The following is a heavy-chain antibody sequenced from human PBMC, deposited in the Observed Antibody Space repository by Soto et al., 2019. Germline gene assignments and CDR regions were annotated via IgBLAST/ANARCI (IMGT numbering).Heavy chain of an antibody. V-gene: IGHV3-30-3*01. CDR3: ARDKMSSITKHANYFDY. CDR2: ISNDGNTQ. J-gene: IGHJ4*02. D-gene: IGHD6-13*01. Sequence: GGSLRLSCAASGFTFNTYFIHWVRQTPGKGLEWLTLISNDGNTQQSADSVKGRFIVSRDNTKNTVYLQMNSLRGEDSAVYFCARDKMSSITKHANYFDYWGQGALVTVSS. CDR1: GFTFNTYF.